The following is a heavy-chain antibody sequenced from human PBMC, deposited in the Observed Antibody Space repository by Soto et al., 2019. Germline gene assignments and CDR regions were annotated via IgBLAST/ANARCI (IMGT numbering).Heavy chain of an antibody. D-gene: IGHD6-6*01. V-gene: IGHV3-64*01. CDR1: GFTFSSDA. J-gene: IGHJ6*03. CDR3: ARRARADYYYMDV. CDR2: ISSNGIGT. Sequence: EVQLVESGGGLAQPGGSLRLSCAASGFTFSSDAMDWVRQAPGKGLEYVSGISSNGIGTYYASSVKGRFTISRDNSRDTVYLQMDSLRPEDMAVYYCARRARADYYYMDVWGKGTTVPVS.